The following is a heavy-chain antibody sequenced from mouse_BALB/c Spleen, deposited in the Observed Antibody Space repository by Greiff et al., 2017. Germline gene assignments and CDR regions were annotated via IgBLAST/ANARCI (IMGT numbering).Heavy chain of an antibody. CDR1: GFTFSSYT. J-gene: IGHJ2*01. CDR3: TREDYYGSSYYFDY. Sequence: DVMLVESGGGLVKPGGSLKLSCAASGFTFSSYTMSWVRQTPEKRLEWVATISSGGSYTYYPDSVKGRFTISRDNAKNTLYLQMSSLKSEDTAMYYCTREDYYGSSYYFDYWGQGTTLTVSS. D-gene: IGHD1-1*01. CDR2: ISSGGSYT. V-gene: IGHV5-6-4*01.